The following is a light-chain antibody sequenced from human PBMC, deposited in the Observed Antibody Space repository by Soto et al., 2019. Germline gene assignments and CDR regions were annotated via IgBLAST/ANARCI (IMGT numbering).Light chain of an antibody. V-gene: IGLV2-8*01. J-gene: IGLJ1*01. CDR2: EVT. CDR1: SSDVGGYNY. Sequence: QSVLTQPPSAAGSPGQSVTISCTGTSSDVGGYNYVSWYQQHPGKAPKLVIFEVTKMPSGVPDRFSGSKSGNTASLTVSGLQAEDEADYYCTSYAGSNTPYVFGTGTKLTVL. CDR3: TSYAGSNTPYV.